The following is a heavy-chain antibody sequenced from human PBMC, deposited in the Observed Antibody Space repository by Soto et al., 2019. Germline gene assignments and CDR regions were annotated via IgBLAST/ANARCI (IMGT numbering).Heavy chain of an antibody. CDR2: IWYDGSNK. CDR1: GFTFSTYG. Sequence: QVQLVESGGGVVQPGRSLRLSCAASGFTFSTYGMHWVRQAPGKGLEWVAVIWYDGSNKYYADSVKGRFTNSRDNSKNTLYLQMNSLRAEDTAVYYCARDPGVLLWFGELFHAFDIWGQGTRVTVSS. J-gene: IGHJ3*02. D-gene: IGHD3-10*01. CDR3: ARDPGVLLWFGELFHAFDI. V-gene: IGHV3-33*01.